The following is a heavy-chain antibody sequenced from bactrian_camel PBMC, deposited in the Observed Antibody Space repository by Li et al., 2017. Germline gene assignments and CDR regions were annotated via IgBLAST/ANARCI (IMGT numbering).Heavy chain of an antibody. D-gene: IGHD1*01. CDR3: AADWRGICQVLAATRFKY. Sequence: VQLVESGGGSVQAGGSLRLSCVASGVSYWRYCMGWFRQAPGEEREGVAGFERDGLTQYADSVKGRFTISQDKPKNTVYLEMNNLQPEDTGIYSCAADWRGICQVLAATRFKYWGRGTQVTVS. J-gene: IGHJ4*01. CDR2: FERDGLT. V-gene: IGHV3-3*01. CDR1: GVSYWRYC.